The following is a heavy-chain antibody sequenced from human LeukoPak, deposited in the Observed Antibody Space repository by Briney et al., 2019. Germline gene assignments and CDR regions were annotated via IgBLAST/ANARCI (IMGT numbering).Heavy chain of an antibody. CDR2: IIPIFGTA. CDR1: GGTFSSYA. D-gene: IGHD6-13*01. CDR3: ARGTPQYSSSWYGNFPDY. Sequence: ASVKVSRKASGGTFSSYAISWVRQAPGQGLEWMGGIIPIFGTANYAQKFQGRVTITADESTSTAYMELSSLRSEDTAVYYCARGTPQYSSSWYGNFPDYWGQGTLVTVSS. J-gene: IGHJ4*02. V-gene: IGHV1-69*01.